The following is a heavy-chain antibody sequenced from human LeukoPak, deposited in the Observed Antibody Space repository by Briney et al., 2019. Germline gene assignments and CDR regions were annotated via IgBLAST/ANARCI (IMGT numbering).Heavy chain of an antibody. V-gene: IGHV3-15*01. D-gene: IGHD2-2*02. CDR1: GFTFSNAW. CDR2: IKSKTDGGTT. CDR3: TTHCSSTSCYTSYCYYYMDV. Sequence: GGSLRLSCAASGFTFSNAWMSWVRQAPGKGLEWVGRIKSKTDGGTTDYAAPVKGRFTISRDDSKNTLYLQMNSLKTEDTAVYYCTTHCSSTSCYTSYCYYYMDVWGKGTTVTVSS. J-gene: IGHJ6*03.